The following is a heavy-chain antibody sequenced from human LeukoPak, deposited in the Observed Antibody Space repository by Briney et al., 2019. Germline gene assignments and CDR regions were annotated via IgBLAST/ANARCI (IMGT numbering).Heavy chain of an antibody. CDR3: ARGRTYYDSRPAGY. D-gene: IGHD3-3*01. J-gene: IGHJ4*02. Sequence: GASVKVSCKASGYTFTDYYMHWVRQATGQGLEWMGWMNPNSGNTGYAQKFQGRVTMTRNTSISTAYMELSSLRSEDTAVYYCARGRTYYDSRPAGYWGQGTLVTVSS. CDR2: MNPNSGNT. V-gene: IGHV1-8*02. CDR1: GYTFTDYY.